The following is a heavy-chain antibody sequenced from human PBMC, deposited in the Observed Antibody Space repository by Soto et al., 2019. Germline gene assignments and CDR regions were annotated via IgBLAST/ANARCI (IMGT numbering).Heavy chain of an antibody. CDR2: ISQSGDP. CDR1: SDSISSSYW. V-gene: IGHV4-4*02. Sequence: QVQLQESGPGLVKPSGTLSLTCTVSSDSISSSYWWNWVRQPPGKGLEWIGEISQSGDPNYNPSLKSRVIISVDKSKKYFSLKLDSVTAADTAVYYCAREVSGIQAYDYWGQGILVTVSP. CDR3: AREVSGIQAYDY. D-gene: IGHD1-20*01. J-gene: IGHJ4*02.